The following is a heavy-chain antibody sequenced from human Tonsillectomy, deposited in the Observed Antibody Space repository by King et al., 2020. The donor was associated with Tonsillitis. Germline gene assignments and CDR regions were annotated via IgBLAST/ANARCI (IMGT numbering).Heavy chain of an antibody. Sequence: VQLVESGGGVVQPGRSLRLSCAASGLTFSSYAMNWVRQAPGKGLEWVAVISYDGSNKYYADSVKGRFTISRDNSKNTLYLQMNSLRAEDTAVYYCAGGRGFGGVYYYDSSGYPDHWYCDLWRRGPLVTVSS. D-gene: IGHD3-22*01. CDR3: AGGRGFGGVYYYDSSGYPDHWYCDL. V-gene: IGHV3-30*04. CDR1: GLTFSSYA. J-gene: IGHJ2*01. CDR2: ISYDGSNK.